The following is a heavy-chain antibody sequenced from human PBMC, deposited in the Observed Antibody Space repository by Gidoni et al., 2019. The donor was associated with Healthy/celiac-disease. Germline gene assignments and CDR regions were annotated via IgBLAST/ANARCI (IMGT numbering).Heavy chain of an antibody. Sequence: QVQLVQSGAEVKKPGSSVKVSCKASGGTFSSYTIGWVRQAPGQGLEWMGGIIPIFGTANYAQKFQGRVTITADESTSTAYMELSSLRSEDTAVYYCARAPPRDAGWLQDYFDYWGQGTLVTVSS. V-gene: IGHV1-69*01. CDR1: GGTFSSYT. D-gene: IGHD5-12*01. CDR3: ARAPPRDAGWLQDYFDY. CDR2: IIPIFGTA. J-gene: IGHJ4*02.